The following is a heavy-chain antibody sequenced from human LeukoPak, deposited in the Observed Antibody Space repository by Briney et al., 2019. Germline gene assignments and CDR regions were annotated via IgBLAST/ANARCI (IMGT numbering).Heavy chain of an antibody. D-gene: IGHD5-12*01. J-gene: IGHJ6*02. V-gene: IGHV1-69*13. CDR3: ARAEGGYSGYDLVRYYYYGMDV. CDR1: GGTFSSYA. Sequence: ASVTVSCKASGGTFSSYAISWVRQAPGQGLEWMGGIIPIFGTANYAQKFQGRVTITADESTSTAYMELSSLRSEDTAVYYCARAEGGYSGYDLVRYYYYGMDVWGQGTTVTVSS. CDR2: IIPIFGTA.